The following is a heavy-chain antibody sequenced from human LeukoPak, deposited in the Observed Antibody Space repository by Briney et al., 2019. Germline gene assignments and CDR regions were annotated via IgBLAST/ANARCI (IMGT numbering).Heavy chain of an antibody. D-gene: IGHD5-18*01. Sequence: LRASVKVSCKASGGTFSSYAISWVRQAPGQGLEWMGGIIPILGTANYAQKFQGRVTITADESTSTAYMELSSLRSEDTAVYYCARDRMDTAMVEGGNWFDPWGQGTLVTVSS. J-gene: IGHJ5*02. CDR2: IIPILGTA. CDR1: GGTFSSYA. CDR3: ARDRMDTAMVEGGNWFDP. V-gene: IGHV1-69*13.